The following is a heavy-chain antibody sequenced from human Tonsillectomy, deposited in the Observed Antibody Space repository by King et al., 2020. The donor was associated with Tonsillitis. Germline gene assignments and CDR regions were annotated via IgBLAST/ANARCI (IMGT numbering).Heavy chain of an antibody. CDR1: GFTFSSDS. CDR3: ARVALGMIVVATDYYFDY. CDR2: ITSSSNYI. Sequence: VQLVESGGGLVKPGGSLRLSCAASGFTFSSDSMSWVRQAPGKGLEWVSSITSSSNYIYYADSVKGRFTISRDNAKNSLYLQMNSLSAEDTAVYYCARVALGMIVVATDYYFDYWGQGTLVTVSS. J-gene: IGHJ4*02. V-gene: IGHV3-21*01. D-gene: IGHD3-22*01.